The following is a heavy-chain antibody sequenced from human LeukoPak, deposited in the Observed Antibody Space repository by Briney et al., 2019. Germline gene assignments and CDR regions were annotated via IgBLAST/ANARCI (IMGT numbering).Heavy chain of an antibody. J-gene: IGHJ4*02. CDR3: ARGPRRHYDFWSGYYQDY. CDR2: IKQDGSEK. D-gene: IGHD3-3*01. CDR1: GFTFSIYW. Sequence: PGGSLRLSCAASGFTFSIYWMSWVRQAPGKGLEWVANIKQDGSEKYYVDSVKGRFTISRDNAKNSLYLQMNSLRAEDTAVYYCARGPRRHYDFWSGYYQDYWGQGTLVTVSS. V-gene: IGHV3-7*01.